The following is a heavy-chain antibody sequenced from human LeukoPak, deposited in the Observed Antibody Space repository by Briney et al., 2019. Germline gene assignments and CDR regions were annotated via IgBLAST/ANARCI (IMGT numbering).Heavy chain of an antibody. J-gene: IGHJ4*02. D-gene: IGHD3-22*01. CDR2: IYHSGST. CDR1: GGSISSGGYY. CDR3: ARDVPYPDSSGAYYFDY. Sequence: SQTLSLTCTVSGGSISSGGYYWSWIRQPPGKGLEWIGYIYHSGSTYYNPSLKSRVTISVDRSKNQFSLKLSSVTSADTAVYYCARDVPYPDSSGAYYFDYWGQGTLVTVSS. V-gene: IGHV4-30-2*01.